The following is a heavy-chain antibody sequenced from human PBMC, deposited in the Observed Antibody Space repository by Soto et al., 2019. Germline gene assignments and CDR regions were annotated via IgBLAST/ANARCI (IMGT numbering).Heavy chain of an antibody. Sequence: PSETLSLTCAVSGGSISSGGYSWSWIRQPPGKGLEWIGNIYHSGSTYYNPSLKSRVTISVDRTQNHFSLNLSSVTAADTAVYYCARVGGSRFYGMDVWGQGTTVTVSS. V-gene: IGHV4-30-2*01. CDR1: GGSISSGGYS. CDR3: ARVGGSRFYGMDV. CDR2: IYHSGST. D-gene: IGHD3-10*01. J-gene: IGHJ6*02.